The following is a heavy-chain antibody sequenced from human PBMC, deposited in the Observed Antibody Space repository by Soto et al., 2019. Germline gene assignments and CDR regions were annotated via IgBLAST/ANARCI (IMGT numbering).Heavy chain of an antibody. V-gene: IGHV1-2*02. CDR3: ASHDPGARFDP. Sequence: ASVKVCCKAPRYIFTAYFMHWVRQAPGQGLEWMGWINPNNGATHYGLSFQGRVTMTRDTSNSTAYMELSSLRSDDTAVYYCASHDPGARFDPWGQGTLVTVSS. D-gene: IGHD1-1*01. CDR1: RYIFTAYF. CDR2: INPNNGAT. J-gene: IGHJ5*02.